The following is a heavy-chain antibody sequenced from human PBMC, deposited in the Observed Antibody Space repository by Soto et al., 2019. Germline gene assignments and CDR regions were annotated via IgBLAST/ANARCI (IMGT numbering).Heavy chain of an antibody. CDR2: ISYDGSNK. D-gene: IGHD2-2*01. CDR1: GFTFSSYG. J-gene: IGHJ6*02. V-gene: IGHV3-30*18. Sequence: HVQLVESGGGVVQPGRSLRLSCGASGFTFSSYGMHWVRQAPGEGLEWVAVISYDGSNKYYGDSVKGRFTISRDNSKNTLYLQLNSLRTEDTATYYCAKDLDVVVPASNYYYYFGMDVWGQGTPVTVSS. CDR3: AKDLDVVVPASNYYYYFGMDV.